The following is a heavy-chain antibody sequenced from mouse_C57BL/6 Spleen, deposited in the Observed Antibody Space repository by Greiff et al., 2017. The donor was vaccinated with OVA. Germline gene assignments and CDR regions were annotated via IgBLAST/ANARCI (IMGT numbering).Heavy chain of an antibody. CDR3: TRDLNYYGSNYFDY. Sequence: DVQLVESGAGLVKPGGSLKLSCAASGFTFSSYAMSWVRQTPEKRLEWVAYISSGGDYIYYADTVKGRFTISRDNARNTLYLQMSSLKSEDTAMYYCTRDLNYYGSNYFDYWGQGTTLTVSS. V-gene: IGHV5-9-1*02. CDR1: GFTFSSYA. CDR2: ISSGGDYI. D-gene: IGHD1-1*01. J-gene: IGHJ2*01.